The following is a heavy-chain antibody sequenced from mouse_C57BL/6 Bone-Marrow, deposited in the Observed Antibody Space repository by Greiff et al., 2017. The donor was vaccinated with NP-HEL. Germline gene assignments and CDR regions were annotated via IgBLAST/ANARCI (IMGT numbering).Heavy chain of an antibody. CDR2: IYPRSGNT. CDR1: GYTFTSYG. J-gene: IGHJ3*01. Sequence: VQLQQSGAELPRPGASVKLSCKASGYTFTSYGISWVKQRTGQGLEWIGEIYPRSGNTYYNEKFKGKATLTADKSSSTAYMELRSLTSEDSAVYFCAREGVYGSWFAYWGQGTLVTVSA. CDR3: AREGVYGSWFAY. D-gene: IGHD2-2*01. V-gene: IGHV1-81*01.